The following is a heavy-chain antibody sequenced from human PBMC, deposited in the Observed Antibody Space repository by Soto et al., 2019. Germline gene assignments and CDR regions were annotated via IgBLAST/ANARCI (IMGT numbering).Heavy chain of an antibody. CDR1: GFTFSIYW. V-gene: IGHV3-74*01. J-gene: IGHJ4*02. Sequence: EVQLVESGGGLVQPGGSLRLSCAASGFTFSIYWMHWVRQVPGKGLVWVSRINGDGSTTNYADSVKGRFTISRDNAKNTLYLQMNSLGAEDTAVYYCARGYGLGYWGQGTLVTVSS. D-gene: IGHD3-10*01. CDR3: ARGYGLGY. CDR2: INGDGSTT.